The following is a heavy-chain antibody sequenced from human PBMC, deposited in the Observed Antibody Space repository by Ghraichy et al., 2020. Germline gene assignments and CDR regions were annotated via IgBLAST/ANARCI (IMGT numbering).Heavy chain of an antibody. V-gene: IGHV3-23*01. CDR1: GFTFSSYA. D-gene: IGHD1-7*01. CDR2: ISGRGVST. J-gene: IGHJ4*02. Sequence: GESLNISCAASGFTFSSYAMSWVRQAPGKGLEWVSAISGRGVSTYYADSVKGRFTISRDNSKNTLYLQMNSLRAEDTAVYYCAKVMKDWNYGWDYYFDYWGQGTLVTVSS. CDR3: AKVMKDWNYGWDYYFDY.